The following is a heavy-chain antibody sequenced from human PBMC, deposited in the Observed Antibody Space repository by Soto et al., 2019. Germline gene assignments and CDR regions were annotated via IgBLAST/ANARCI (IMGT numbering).Heavy chain of an antibody. D-gene: IGHD3-10*01. CDR2: ISSSSSYI. J-gene: IGHJ5*02. V-gene: IGHV3-21*01. CDR1: GFTFSSYS. Sequence: GGSLRLSCAASGFTFSSYSMNWVRQAPGKGLEWVSSISSSSSYIYYADSVKGRFTISRDNAKNSLYLQMNSLRAEDTAVYYCARVATMVRGVLNWFDPWGQGTLVTVSS. CDR3: ARVATMVRGVLNWFDP.